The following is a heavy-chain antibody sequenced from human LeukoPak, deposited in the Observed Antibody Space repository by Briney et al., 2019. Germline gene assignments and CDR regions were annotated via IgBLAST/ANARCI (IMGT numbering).Heavy chain of an antibody. CDR3: AKDPRGSYSRDYYYYMDV. CDR2: IWYDGSNK. D-gene: IGHD1-26*01. Sequence: GGSLGLSXAASGFTFSSYGMHWVRQAPGKGLEWVAVIWYDGSNKYYADSVKGRFTISRDNSKNTLYLQMNSLRAEDAAVYYCAKDPRGSYSRDYYYYMDVWGKGTTVTVSS. V-gene: IGHV3-33*06. CDR1: GFTFSSYG. J-gene: IGHJ6*03.